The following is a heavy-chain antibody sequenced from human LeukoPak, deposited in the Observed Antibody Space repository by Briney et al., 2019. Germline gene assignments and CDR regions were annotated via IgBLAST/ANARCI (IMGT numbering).Heavy chain of an antibody. CDR1: GFTFSSYG. Sequence: GGSLRLSCVASGFTFSSYGMQWVRQAPGKGLEWVAVILNDERNKWYADSVKGRFTTSRDNSQNTLFLQMNSLRVEDTGVYYCAKDRGDGYNWESYSGFDSWGQGTLVTVSS. V-gene: IGHV3-30*18. J-gene: IGHJ4*02. CDR2: ILNDERNK. CDR3: AKDRGDGYNWESYSGFDS. D-gene: IGHD5-24*01.